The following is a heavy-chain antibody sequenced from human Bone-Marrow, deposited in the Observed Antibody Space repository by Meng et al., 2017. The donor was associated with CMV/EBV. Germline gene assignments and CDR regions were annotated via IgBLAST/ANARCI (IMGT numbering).Heavy chain of an antibody. Sequence: GESLKISCAASGFTFDDYGMSWVRQAPGKGLEWVSSINWDGDNTGYVDSVKGRFTISRDNAKKSLYLQMNSLRAEDTALYYCAGDGEYSGYEIFDYWGQGTLVTVSS. CDR3: AGDGEYSGYEIFDY. CDR1: GFTFDDYG. J-gene: IGHJ4*02. D-gene: IGHD5-12*01. CDR2: INWDGDNT. V-gene: IGHV3-20*04.